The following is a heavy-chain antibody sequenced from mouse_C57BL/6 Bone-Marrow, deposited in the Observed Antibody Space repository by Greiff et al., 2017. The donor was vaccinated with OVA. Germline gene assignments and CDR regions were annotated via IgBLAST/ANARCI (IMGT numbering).Heavy chain of an antibody. Sequence: QVQLKQPGAELVMPGASVKLSCKASGYTFTSYWMHWVKQRPGQGLEWIGEIDPSDSYTNYNQKFKGKSTLTVDKSSSTAYRQLSSLTSEDSAVYYCARPYYWGQGTTLTVSS. CDR3: ARPYY. J-gene: IGHJ2*01. V-gene: IGHV1-69*01. CDR2: IDPSDSYT. CDR1: GYTFTSYW.